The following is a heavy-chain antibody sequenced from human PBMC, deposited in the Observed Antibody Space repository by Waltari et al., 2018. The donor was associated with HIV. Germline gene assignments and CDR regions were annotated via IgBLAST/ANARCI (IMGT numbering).Heavy chain of an antibody. CDR3: ARQRETHYYYYGMDV. CDR2: IYPGDSDT. V-gene: IGHV5-51*01. J-gene: IGHJ6*02. Sequence: EVQLVQSGEEVKKPGESLTISCQGSGYSFTSYWIGWVRQMPGKGLEWMGIIYPGDSDTRYSPSFQGQVTISADKSISTAYLQWSSLKASDTAMYYCARQRETHYYYYGMDVWGQGTTVTVSS. CDR1: GYSFTSYW. D-gene: IGHD1-26*01.